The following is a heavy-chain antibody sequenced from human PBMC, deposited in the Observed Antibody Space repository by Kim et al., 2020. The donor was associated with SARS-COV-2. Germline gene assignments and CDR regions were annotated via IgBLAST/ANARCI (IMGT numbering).Heavy chain of an antibody. Sequence: GGSLRLSCAASGFTFSSYEMNWVRQAPGKGLEWVSYISSSGSTIYYADSVKGRFTISRDNSKNSLYLQMNSLRAEDTAVYYCARDQDYGDYARRSGAFDIWGQGTMVTVSS. CDR2: ISSSGSTI. V-gene: IGHV3-48*03. J-gene: IGHJ3*02. CDR1: GFTFSSYE. CDR3: ARDQDYGDYARRSGAFDI. D-gene: IGHD4-17*01.